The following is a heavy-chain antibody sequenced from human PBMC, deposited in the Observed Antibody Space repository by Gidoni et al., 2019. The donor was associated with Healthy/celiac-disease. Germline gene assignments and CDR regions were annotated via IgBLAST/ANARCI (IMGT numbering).Heavy chain of an antibody. Sequence: QVQLQQWGAGLLKPSETLSLTCAVYGGSFSGYYWSWIRQPPGKGLEWIGDINHSGSTNYNPSLKSRVTISVDTSKNQFSLQLSSVTAADTAVYYCARARLARRYYFDYWGQGTLVTVSS. CDR2: INHSGST. J-gene: IGHJ4*02. CDR3: ARARLARRYYFDY. V-gene: IGHV4-34*01. D-gene: IGHD4-17*01. CDR1: GGSFSGYY.